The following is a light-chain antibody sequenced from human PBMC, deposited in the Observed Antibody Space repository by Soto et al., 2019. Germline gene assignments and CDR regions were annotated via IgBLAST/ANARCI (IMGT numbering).Light chain of an antibody. V-gene: IGKV3-15*01. CDR3: QEYNTWLWT. J-gene: IGKJ1*01. CDR1: QSVNAN. Sequence: EVVMTQSPAPLSVSPGERATLSCRASQSVNANLAWYQQMPGQAPRLLIHGASNRATGIPAMFSGRGFGTEFILTISSLKSHDFAADSCQEYNTWLWTFGQGTKVEI. CDR2: GAS.